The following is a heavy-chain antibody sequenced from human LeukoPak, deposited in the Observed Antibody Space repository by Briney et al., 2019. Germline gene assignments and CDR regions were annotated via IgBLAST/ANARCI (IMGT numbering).Heavy chain of an antibody. J-gene: IGHJ5*02. V-gene: IGHV4-4*07. Sequence: SETLSLTCTVSGGSISSYYWNWIRQPAGKGLEWIGRIYTSGSTNYNPSLKSRVTMSVDTSKNQFSLKLSSVTAADTAVYYCASNYDSSGYYYRTWGQGTLVTVSS. CDR1: GGSISSYY. CDR2: IYTSGST. CDR3: ASNYDSSGYYYRT. D-gene: IGHD3-22*01.